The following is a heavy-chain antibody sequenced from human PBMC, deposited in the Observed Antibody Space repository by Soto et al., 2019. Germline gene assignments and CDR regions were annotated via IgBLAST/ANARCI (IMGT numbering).Heavy chain of an antibody. Sequence: LSLTCTVSGGSISSGGYYWSWIRQHPGKGLEWIGYIYYSGSTYYNPSLKSRVTISVDTSKNQFSLKLSSVTAADTAVYYCARAASQLIAARPTHYYGMDVWGQGTTVTVSS. CDR2: IYYSGST. J-gene: IGHJ6*02. D-gene: IGHD6-6*01. CDR1: GGSISSGGYY. V-gene: IGHV4-31*03. CDR3: ARAASQLIAARPTHYYGMDV.